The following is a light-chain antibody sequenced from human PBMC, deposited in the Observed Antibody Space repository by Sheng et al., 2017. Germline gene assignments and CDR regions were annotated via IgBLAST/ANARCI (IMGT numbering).Light chain of an antibody. Sequence: DIVMTQSPLSLSVTPGEPASISCRSSQSLLHSNGYNYLDWYLQKAGQSPQLLIYRVSSRASGVPDRFSGSGSGTDFTLKISRVEAEDVGVYYCMQRLEFPLTFGGGTKVEVK. CDR3: MQRLEFPLT. V-gene: IGKV2-40*01. CDR2: RVS. CDR1: QSLLHSNGYNY. J-gene: IGKJ4*01.